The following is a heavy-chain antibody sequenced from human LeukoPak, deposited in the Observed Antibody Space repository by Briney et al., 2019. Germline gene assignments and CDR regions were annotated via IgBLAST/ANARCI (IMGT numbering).Heavy chain of an antibody. V-gene: IGHV3-30-3*02. J-gene: IGHJ4*02. CDR1: GFTFSSYA. CDR2: ISYDGSNK. CDR3: AKPALDY. Sequence: GGSLRLSCAASGFTFSSYAMHWVRQAPGKGLEWVAVISYDGSNKYYADSVKGRFTISRDNSKNTLYLQMNSLRAEDTAVYYCAKPALDYWGQGTLVTVSS.